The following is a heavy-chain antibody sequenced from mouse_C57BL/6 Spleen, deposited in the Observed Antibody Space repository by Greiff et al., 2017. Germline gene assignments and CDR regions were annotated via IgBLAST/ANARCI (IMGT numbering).Heavy chain of an antibody. CDR2: ISSGSSTI. Sequence: EVKVVESGGGLVKPGGSLKLSCAASGFTFSDYGMHWVRQAPEKGLEWVAYISSGSSTIYYADTVKGRFTISRDNAKNTLFLQMTSLRSEDTAMYYCASDYSNYGWFAYWGQGTLVTVSA. D-gene: IGHD2-5*01. V-gene: IGHV5-17*01. CDR1: GFTFSDYG. CDR3: ASDYSNYGWFAY. J-gene: IGHJ3*01.